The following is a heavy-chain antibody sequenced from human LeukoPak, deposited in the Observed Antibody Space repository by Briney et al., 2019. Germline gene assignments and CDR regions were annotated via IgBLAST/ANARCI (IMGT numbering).Heavy chain of an antibody. Sequence: ASVKVSCKASGYTFTSYGISWVRQAPGQGLERMGWISAYNGNTNYAQKLQGRVTMTTDTSTSTAYMELRSLRSDDTAVYYCAREWLAGGYNWFDPWGQGTLVTVSS. D-gene: IGHD6-19*01. J-gene: IGHJ5*02. CDR2: ISAYNGNT. CDR3: AREWLAGGYNWFDP. V-gene: IGHV1-18*01. CDR1: GYTFTSYG.